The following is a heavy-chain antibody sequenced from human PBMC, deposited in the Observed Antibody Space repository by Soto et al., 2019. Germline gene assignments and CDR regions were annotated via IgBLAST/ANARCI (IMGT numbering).Heavy chain of an antibody. CDR1: GGTFSSYA. D-gene: IGHD3-3*01. CDR2: IIPIFGTA. J-gene: IGHJ6*02. Sequence: GASVKVSCKASGGTFSSYAVSWVRQAPGQGLEWMGGIIPIFGTANYAQKFQGRVTITADESTSTAYMELSSLRSEDTAVYYCARGGRGRVFGVVIIPPDYYHGMDVWGQGTTVTVSS. V-gene: IGHV1-69*13. CDR3: ARGGRGRVFGVVIIPPDYYHGMDV.